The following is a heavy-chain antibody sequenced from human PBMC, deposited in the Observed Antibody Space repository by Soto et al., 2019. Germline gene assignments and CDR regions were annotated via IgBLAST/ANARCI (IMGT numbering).Heavy chain of an antibody. Sequence: SETLSLTFTLSGGSIRSGDYYCSWIRQGPGKGLDWIGYIYYSGSTDYNPSRKKRGTISLDTSKNQFSLKLISVTAADTPVYYCASAHTRGYRSYHIDRFERWGPGTLVNASS. CDR2: IYYSGST. V-gene: IGHV4-30-4*01. CDR3: ASAHTRGYRSYHIDRFER. J-gene: IGHJ5*02. CDR1: GGSIRSGDYY. D-gene: IGHD5-12*01.